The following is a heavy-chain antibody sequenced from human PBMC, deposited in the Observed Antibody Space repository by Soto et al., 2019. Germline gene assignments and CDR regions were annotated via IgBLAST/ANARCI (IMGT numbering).Heavy chain of an antibody. Sequence: GESLKISCKASGFTFTSYWIAWVRQMPGKGLEWMGIIYPGDSDTSYSPSLQGQVTISADKSINTAYLQWSSLKASDTAMYYCAKHEGYCSSTTCSNFDYWGQGTLVTVSS. CDR1: GFTFTSYW. D-gene: IGHD2-2*01. V-gene: IGHV5-51*01. J-gene: IGHJ4*02. CDR2: IYPGDSDT. CDR3: AKHEGYCSSTTCSNFDY.